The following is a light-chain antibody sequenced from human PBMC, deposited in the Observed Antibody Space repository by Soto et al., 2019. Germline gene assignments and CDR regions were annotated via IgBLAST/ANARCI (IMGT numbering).Light chain of an antibody. CDR1: QSVSSS. CDR2: DAS. V-gene: IGKV3-11*01. J-gene: IGKJ1*01. CDR3: QQRNNWPWT. Sequence: EIVLTQSPATLSLSPGERATLSCRASQSVSSSLAWYQQKPGQAPRLLIYDASNRATGIPARFSGSGSGTDFTLTISSLEPEDFVVYYCQQRNNWPWTFGQGTKVEIK.